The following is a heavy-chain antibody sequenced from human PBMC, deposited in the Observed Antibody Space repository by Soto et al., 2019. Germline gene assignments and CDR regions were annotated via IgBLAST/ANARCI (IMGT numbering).Heavy chain of an antibody. CDR2: INHSGST. D-gene: IGHD2-21*02. CDR1: GGSFSGYY. V-gene: IGHV4-34*01. CDR3: ARTRTATGLYYYGMDV. J-gene: IGHJ6*02. Sequence: SETLSLTCAVYGGSFSGYYWSWIRQPPGKGLEWIGEINHSGSTNYNPSLKSRVTISVDTSKNQFSLKLSSVTAADTAVYYCARTRTATGLYYYGMDVWGQGTTVTVSS.